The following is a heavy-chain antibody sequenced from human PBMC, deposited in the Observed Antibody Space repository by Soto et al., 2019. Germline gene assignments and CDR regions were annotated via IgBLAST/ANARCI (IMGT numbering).Heavy chain of an antibody. V-gene: IGHV4-30-4*01. J-gene: IGHJ6*02. CDR2: IYYSGST. CDR3: ARAAMVPNYYYYGMDV. D-gene: IGHD5-18*01. Sequence: SETLSLTCTVSGGSISSGDYYWSWIRQPPGKGLEWIGYIYYSGSTYYNPSLKSRVTISVDTSKNQFSLKLSSVTAADTAVYYCARAAMVPNYYYYGMDVWGQGTTVTVSS. CDR1: GGSISSGDYY.